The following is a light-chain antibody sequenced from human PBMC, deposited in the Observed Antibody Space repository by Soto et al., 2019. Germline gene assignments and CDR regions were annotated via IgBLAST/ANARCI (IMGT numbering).Light chain of an antibody. CDR2: DVT. J-gene: IGLJ3*02. V-gene: IGLV2-14*03. CDR1: SSDVGGYGY. CDR3: ASYTTSSTWV. Sequence: QSVLTQPASVSGSPGQSITISCTGTSSDVGGYGYVSWYQQHTGKTPKLMIYDVTNRPSGVSSRFSGSKSGNTASLTISGLQAEYEADYYCASYTTSSTWVFGGGTKLTVL.